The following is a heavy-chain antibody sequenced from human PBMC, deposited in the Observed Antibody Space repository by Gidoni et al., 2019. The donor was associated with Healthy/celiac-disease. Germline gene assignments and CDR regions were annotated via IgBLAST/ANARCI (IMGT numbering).Heavy chain of an antibody. J-gene: IGHJ6*02. D-gene: IGHD6-13*01. CDR3: ARVAGQVPYYYYGMDV. Sequence: EVQLVESGGGLVQPGGSLRLSCAASGLTFSSYEMNWVRQDPGKGLEWVSYISSSGSTIYYADSVKCRFTISRDNAKNSLYLQMNSLRAEDTAVYYCARVAGQVPYYYYGMDVWGQGTTVTVSS. CDR2: ISSSGSTI. V-gene: IGHV3-48*03. CDR1: GLTFSSYE.